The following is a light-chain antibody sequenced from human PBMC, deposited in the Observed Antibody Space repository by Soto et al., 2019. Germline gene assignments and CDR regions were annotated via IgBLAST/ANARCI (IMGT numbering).Light chain of an antibody. CDR2: DVS. Sequence: EIVLTQSPATLSLSPGERATLSCRASQSVFSYLAWYQQKPGQAPRLLIYDVSNRATSIPARFIGSGSGTDFTLTISSLEPEDFAVYYCQQRSNWPPFTFGPGTKVDLK. CDR3: QQRSNWPPFT. CDR1: QSVFSY. V-gene: IGKV3-11*01. J-gene: IGKJ3*01.